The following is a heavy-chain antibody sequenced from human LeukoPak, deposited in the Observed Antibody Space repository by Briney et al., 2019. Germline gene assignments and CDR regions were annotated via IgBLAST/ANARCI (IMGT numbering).Heavy chain of an antibody. CDR2: IYHSGST. V-gene: IGHV4-38-2*02. D-gene: IGHD4-17*01. CDR3: ASQNDYGDYYSN. Sequence: SETLSLTCTVSGYCISSGYYWGWIRQPPGKGLDWIGSIYHSGSTYYNPSLKSRVTISVDTCKNQFSLKLSSVTAADTAVYYCASQNDYGDYYSNWGQGTLVTVSS. J-gene: IGHJ4*02. CDR1: GYCISSGYY.